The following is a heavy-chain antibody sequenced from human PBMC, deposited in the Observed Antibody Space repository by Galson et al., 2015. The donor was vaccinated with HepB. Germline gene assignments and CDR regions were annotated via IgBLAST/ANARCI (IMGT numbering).Heavy chain of an antibody. J-gene: IGHJ3*01. Sequence: SLRLSCATSGFNFTLYSMNWVRQAPGRGLEWVAYISSTGKTIYYAGSMKGRFVISRDNAKESMSLQMNSLRVDDTAIYYCARDLYYGSIWDDAFDVWGHGTWVTVSS. CDR3: ARDLYYGSIWDDAFDV. CDR2: ISSTGKTI. D-gene: IGHD3-10*01. CDR1: GFNFTLYS. V-gene: IGHV3-48*04.